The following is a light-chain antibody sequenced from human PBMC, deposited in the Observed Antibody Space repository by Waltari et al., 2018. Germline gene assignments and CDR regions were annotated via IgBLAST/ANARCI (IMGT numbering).Light chain of an antibody. CDR2: KAS. V-gene: IGKV1-5*03. CDR3: QQYDAYPYT. CDR1: QSISDW. Sequence: DIQMTQFTATLSASVGDRVTITCRASQSISDWLAWFQQKPGKAPKLLIYKASTLHTGVPSRFSGSGSGSEFTLTINSLQADDFATYFCQQYDAYPYTFGQGTKLEI. J-gene: IGKJ2*01.